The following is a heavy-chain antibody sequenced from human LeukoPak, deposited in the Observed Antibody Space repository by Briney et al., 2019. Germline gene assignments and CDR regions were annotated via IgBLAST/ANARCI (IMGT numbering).Heavy chain of an antibody. CDR1: GYTFTSYG. V-gene: IGHV1-18*01. CDR3: ARDGAYSSSWYYFDY. J-gene: IGHJ4*02. Sequence: ASVKVSCKASGYTFTSYGISWVRQAPGQGLEWMGWISAYNGNTNYAQKLQGRVTMTTDTSTNTAYMELRSLRSDDTAVYYCARDGAYSSSWYYFDYWGQGTLVTVSS. CDR2: ISAYNGNT. D-gene: IGHD6-13*01.